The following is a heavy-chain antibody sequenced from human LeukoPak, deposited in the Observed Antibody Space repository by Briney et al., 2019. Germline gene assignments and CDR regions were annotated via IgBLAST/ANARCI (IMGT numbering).Heavy chain of an antibody. D-gene: IGHD3-10*01. CDR1: GYSISSGYY. V-gene: IGHV4-38-2*02. CDR3: AIQVRGADY. J-gene: IGHJ4*02. CDR2: IYHSGST. Sequence: SEALSLTCTVSGYSISSGYYWGWIRQPPGKGLEWIGSIYHSGSTYYNPSLKSRVTISVATSKNQFSLKLNSVTAADTAVYYCAIQVRGADYWGQGTLVTVSS.